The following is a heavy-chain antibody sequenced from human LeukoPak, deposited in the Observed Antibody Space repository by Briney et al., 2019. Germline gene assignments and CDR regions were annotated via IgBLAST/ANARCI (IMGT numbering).Heavy chain of an antibody. CDR2: SSSSSSI. V-gene: IGHV3-48*01. Sequence: GGSLRLSCAASGFTFSGYSMNWVRQAPGKGLEWVSYSSSSSSIYYADSVKGRFTISRDNAKNSLYLQMNSLRAEDTAVYYCARGDYGDYWNYYYMDVWGKGTTVTISS. CDR1: GFTFSGYS. J-gene: IGHJ6*03. D-gene: IGHD4-17*01. CDR3: ARGDYGDYWNYYYMDV.